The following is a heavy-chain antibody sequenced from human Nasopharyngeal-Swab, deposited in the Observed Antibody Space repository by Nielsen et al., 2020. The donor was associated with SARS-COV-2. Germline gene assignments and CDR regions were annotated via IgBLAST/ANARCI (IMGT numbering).Heavy chain of an antibody. CDR3: ARESSWPKGGFDY. Sequence: WIRQPPGKGLEWVAVIWYDGSNKYYADSVKGRFTISRDNSKNTLYLQMNSLRAEDTVVYYCARESSWPKGGFDYWGQGTLVTVSS. D-gene: IGHD2-15*01. J-gene: IGHJ4*02. CDR2: IWYDGSNK. V-gene: IGHV3-33*01.